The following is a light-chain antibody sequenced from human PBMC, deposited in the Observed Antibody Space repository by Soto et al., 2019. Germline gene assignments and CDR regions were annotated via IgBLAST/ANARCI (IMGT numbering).Light chain of an antibody. CDR2: EVS. V-gene: IGLV2-8*01. J-gene: IGLJ1*01. Sequence: QSVLTQPASVPGSPGQSITISCTGTSSDVGSNNYVSWYRQNPGKAPKLMIYEVSKRPSGVPDRFSGSKSGNTASLTVSGLQTEDEADYYCGSYAGSNNFLYVFGTGTKVTVL. CDR3: GSYAGSNNFLYV. CDR1: SSDVGSNNY.